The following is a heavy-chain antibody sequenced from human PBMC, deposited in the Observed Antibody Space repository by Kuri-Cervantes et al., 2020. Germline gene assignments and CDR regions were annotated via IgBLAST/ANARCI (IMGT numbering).Heavy chain of an antibody. D-gene: IGHD3-22*01. CDR1: GYTFTGYY. CDR3: ARGGGYYYDSSGTGGMDV. J-gene: IGHJ6*02. V-gene: IGHV1-2*02. Sequence: ASVKVSCKSSGYTFTGYYMQWVRQAPGQGLEWMGWINPDSGGANYAQKFQGRVTMTRDTSISTAYMELSSLRSEDTAVYYCARGGGYYYDSSGTGGMDVWGQGTTVTVSS. CDR2: INPDSGGA.